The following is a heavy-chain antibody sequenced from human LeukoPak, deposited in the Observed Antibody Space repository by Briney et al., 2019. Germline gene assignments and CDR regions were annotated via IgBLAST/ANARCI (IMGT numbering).Heavy chain of an antibody. CDR3: AKGPWSRATRPFDY. D-gene: IGHD1-26*01. J-gene: IGHJ4*02. Sequence: GGSLRLSCAASGFTFSSYAMSWVRPAPGKGLEWVSAISGSGGSTYYADSVKGRFTISRDNSKNTLYLQMNSPRAEDTAVYYCAKGPWSRATRPFDYWGQGTLVTVSS. V-gene: IGHV3-23*01. CDR1: GFTFSSYA. CDR2: ISGSGGST.